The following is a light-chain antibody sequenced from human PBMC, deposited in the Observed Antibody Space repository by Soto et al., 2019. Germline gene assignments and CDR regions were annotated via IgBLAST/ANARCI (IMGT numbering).Light chain of an antibody. CDR2: GAS. CDR3: QQSYSTPRD. V-gene: IGKV1-39*01. Sequence: DIQMTQSPSSLSASVGDRVTITCRASQNINYYLNWYQQKPGKAPKLLIYGASNLQSGVPSRFSGSGSGTDFILTISSLQPEDFATYYCQQSYSTPRDFGQGTRLEIK. J-gene: IGKJ5*01. CDR1: QNINYY.